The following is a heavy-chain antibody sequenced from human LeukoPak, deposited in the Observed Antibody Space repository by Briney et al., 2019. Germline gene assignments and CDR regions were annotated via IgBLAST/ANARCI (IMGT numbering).Heavy chain of an antibody. CDR3: VRFSDY. V-gene: IGHV3-7*01. CDR2: IKQDGSEK. CDR1: GFTFSSYW. J-gene: IGHJ4*02. Sequence: GGSLRLSCAASGFTFSSYWMSWVRQAPGKGLEWVANIKQDGSEKYYVDSVRGRFTVSRDNAKNSLNLQMNSLRVEDTAVYYCVRFSDYWGQGTLVSVSS.